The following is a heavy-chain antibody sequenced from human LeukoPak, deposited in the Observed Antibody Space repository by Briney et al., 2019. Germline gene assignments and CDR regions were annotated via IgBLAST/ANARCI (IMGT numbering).Heavy chain of an antibody. CDR2: IYYSGST. D-gene: IGHD5-18*01. V-gene: IGHV4-39*07. CDR3: ARDYLGTADY. J-gene: IGHJ4*02. Sequence: PSETLSLTCTVSGGSISSSSYYWGWIRQPPGKGLEWIGSIYYSGSTCYNPSLKSRVTISVDTSKNQFSLKLSSVTAADTAVYYCARDYLGTADYWGQGTLVTVSS. CDR1: GGSISSSSYY.